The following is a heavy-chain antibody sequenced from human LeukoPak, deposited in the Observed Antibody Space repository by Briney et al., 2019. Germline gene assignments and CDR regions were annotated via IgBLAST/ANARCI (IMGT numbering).Heavy chain of an antibody. CDR1: GFTFSSYG. Sequence: PGRSLRLSCAASGFTFSSYGMHWVRQAPGKGLEWVAVIWYDGSNKYYADSVKGRSTISRDNSKNTLYLQMNSLRAEDTAVYYCARDRAVAGFCFDYWGQGTLVTVSS. CDR3: ARDRAVAGFCFDY. J-gene: IGHJ4*02. V-gene: IGHV3-33*01. CDR2: IWYDGSNK. D-gene: IGHD6-19*01.